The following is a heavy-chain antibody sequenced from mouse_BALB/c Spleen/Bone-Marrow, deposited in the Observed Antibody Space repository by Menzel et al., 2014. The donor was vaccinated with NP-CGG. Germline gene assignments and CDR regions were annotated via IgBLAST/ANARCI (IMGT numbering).Heavy chain of an antibody. V-gene: IGHV3-8*02. D-gene: IGHD2-3*01. CDR2: ISYSGST. CDR1: GDSITSGY. CDR3: ATYDGYCFDY. Sequence: EVQRVESGPSLVKPSQPLSLPCSVTGDSITSGYWNWIRKFPGNKLEYMGYISYSGSTYYNPSLKSRISITRDTSKNQYYLQLNSVSTEDTATYYCATYDGYCFDYWGQGTTLTVSS. J-gene: IGHJ2*01.